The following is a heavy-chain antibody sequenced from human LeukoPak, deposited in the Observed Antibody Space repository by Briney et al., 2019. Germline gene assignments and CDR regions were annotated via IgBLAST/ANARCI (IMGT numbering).Heavy chain of an antibody. CDR3: TVGGHFGYSGYDFDY. Sequence: WASVKVSCKASGYTFTSYGISWVRQAPGQGLEWMGWISVYNGNTKYVQKFQGRVTMTTDTSTRTAYMELRSLRSDDTAVYYCTVGGHFGYSGYDFDYWGQGTLVTVSS. D-gene: IGHD5-12*01. CDR1: GYTFTSYG. J-gene: IGHJ4*02. V-gene: IGHV1-18*01. CDR2: ISVYNGNT.